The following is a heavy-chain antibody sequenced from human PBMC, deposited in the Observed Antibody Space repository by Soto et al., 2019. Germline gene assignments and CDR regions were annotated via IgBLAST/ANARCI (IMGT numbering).Heavy chain of an antibody. J-gene: IGHJ6*02. D-gene: IGHD3-22*01. CDR3: ASGGHYYDSSGYYYRPYYGMDV. CDR2: INPNSGGT. CDR1: GYTFTGYY. Sequence: EASVKVSCKASGYTFTGYYMHWVRQAPGQGLEWMGWINPNSGGTNYAQKFQGWVTMTRDTSISTAYMELSRLRSDDTAVYYCASGGHYYDSSGYYYRPYYGMDVWGQGTTVTVSS. V-gene: IGHV1-2*04.